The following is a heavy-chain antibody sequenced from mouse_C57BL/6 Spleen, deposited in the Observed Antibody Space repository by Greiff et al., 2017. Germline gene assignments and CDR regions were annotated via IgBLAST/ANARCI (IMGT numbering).Heavy chain of an antibody. D-gene: IGHD2-3*01. CDR1: GFTFSSYG. Sequence: EVNVVESGGDLVKPGGSLKLSCAASGFTFSSYGMSWVRQTPDKRLEWVATISSGGGYTYYPDTVKGRFTISRDNAKNTLYLQMSSLKSEDTAMYYCARHGNDGYWLAYWGQGTLVTVSA. J-gene: IGHJ3*01. V-gene: IGHV5-6*01. CDR2: ISSGGGYT. CDR3: ARHGNDGYWLAY.